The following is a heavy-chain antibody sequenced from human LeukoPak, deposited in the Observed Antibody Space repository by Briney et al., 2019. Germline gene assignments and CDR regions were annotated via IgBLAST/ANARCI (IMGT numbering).Heavy chain of an antibody. Sequence: PGGSLRLSCTASGFTFDDFAMHWVRQAPGRGLEGVSGISWNSGSIGYADSVKGRFTISRDNAKNSLYLQMNSLRAEDMALYYCAKHIRPVIVVAGHIDYWGQGILVTVSS. CDR2: ISWNSGSI. D-gene: IGHD6-19*01. V-gene: IGHV3-9*03. J-gene: IGHJ4*02. CDR3: AKHIRPVIVVAGHIDY. CDR1: GFTFDDFA.